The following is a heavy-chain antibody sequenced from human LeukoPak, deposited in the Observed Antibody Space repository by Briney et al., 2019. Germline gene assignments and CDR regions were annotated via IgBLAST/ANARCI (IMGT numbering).Heavy chain of an antibody. CDR1: GGSISGSSYY. Sequence: SVTLSLPRTVSGGSISGSSYYWGWIRQPPGKGLEWIGSIYYSGSTYYNPSLRSRVSISVDTSKNQFSLKLTSVTAADTAVYYCARRPMYYLDYWGQGTLVTVSS. V-gene: IGHV4-39*07. CDR2: IYYSGST. J-gene: IGHJ4*02. CDR3: ARRPMYYLDY.